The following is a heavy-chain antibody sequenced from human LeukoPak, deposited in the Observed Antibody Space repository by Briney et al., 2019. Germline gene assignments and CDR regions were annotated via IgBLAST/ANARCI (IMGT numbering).Heavy chain of an antibody. Sequence: GTSVKVSCKASGFTFPSSGVQWVRQARGQRLEWIGWIVVGSGNTNYAQKFQERVTITRDMSTSTAYMELSSLRSEDTVVYYWAAVGWGYSSSPLPMDVWGQGATVTVSS. V-gene: IGHV1-58*01. CDR1: GFTFPSSG. CDR3: AAVGWGYSSSPLPMDV. D-gene: IGHD6-13*01. CDR2: IVVGSGNT. J-gene: IGHJ6*02.